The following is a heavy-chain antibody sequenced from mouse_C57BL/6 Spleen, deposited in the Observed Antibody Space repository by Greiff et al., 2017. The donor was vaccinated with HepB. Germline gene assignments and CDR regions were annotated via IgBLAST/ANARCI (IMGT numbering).Heavy chain of an antibody. J-gene: IGHJ2*01. CDR3: ARGLYSFDY. V-gene: IGHV3-6*01. Sequence: ESGPGLVKPSQSLSLTCSVTGYSITSGYYWNWIRQFPGNKLEWMGYISYDGSNNYNPSLKNRISITRDTSKNQFFLKLNSVTTEDTATYYCARGLYSFDYWGQGTTLTVSS. CDR2: ISYDGSN. CDR1: GYSITSGYY.